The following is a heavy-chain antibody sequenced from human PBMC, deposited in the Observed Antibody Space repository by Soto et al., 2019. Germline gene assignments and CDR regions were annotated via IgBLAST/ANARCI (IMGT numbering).Heavy chain of an antibody. J-gene: IGHJ2*01. CDR1: GGSISSGGYY. V-gene: IGHV4-31*03. Sequence: QVQLQESGPGLVKPSQTLSLTCTVSGGSISSGGYYCSWIRQHPGKGLEWIGYIYYSGSTYYNPSLKSRVTRSVDTSKNQFSLKLSSGTAADTSVYYCAIFKYWYFDLWGRGTLVTVSS. CDR2: IYYSGST. CDR3: AIFKYWYFDL.